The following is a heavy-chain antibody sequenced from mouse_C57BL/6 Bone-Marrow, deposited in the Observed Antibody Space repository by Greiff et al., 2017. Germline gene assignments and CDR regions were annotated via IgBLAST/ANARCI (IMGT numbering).Heavy chain of an antibody. CDR2: FHPYNDDT. CDR1: GYTFTTYP. Sequence: QVHVKQSGAELVKPGASVKMSCKASGYTFTTYPIEWMKQNHGKSLEWIGNFHPYNDDTKYNEKFKGKATLTVEKSSSTVYLELSRLTSDDSAVYYCARRITTVVADWYFDVWGTGTTVTVSS. CDR3: ARRITTVVADWYFDV. V-gene: IGHV1-47*01. J-gene: IGHJ1*03. D-gene: IGHD1-1*01.